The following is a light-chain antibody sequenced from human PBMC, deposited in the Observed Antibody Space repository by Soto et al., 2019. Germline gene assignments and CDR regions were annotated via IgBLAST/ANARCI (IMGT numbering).Light chain of an antibody. V-gene: IGKV3-11*01. Sequence: ENVLTQSPATLSLSPGERATLSCRASQSVSSHLGWYQQKPGQAPRLLIYDASNRATGIPARFSGSGSGTDFSLTISSLEPEDSAVYYGQRRSHWPITVGQGTRLEI. J-gene: IGKJ5*01. CDR1: QSVSSH. CDR2: DAS. CDR3: QRRSHWPIT.